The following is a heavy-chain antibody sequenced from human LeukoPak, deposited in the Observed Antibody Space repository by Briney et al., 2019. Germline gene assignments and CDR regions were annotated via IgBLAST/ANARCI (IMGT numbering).Heavy chain of an antibody. CDR1: GSSISSGGYY. V-gene: IGHV4-31*03. CDR3: ARRLQVATEAFDI. Sequence: SETLSLTCTVSGSSISSGGYYWSWIRQHPGKGLEWIGYIYYSGSTYYNPSLKSRVTISVDTSKNQFSLKLSSVTAADTAVYYCARRLQVATEAFDIWGQGTMATVSS. J-gene: IGHJ3*02. D-gene: IGHD1-14*01. CDR2: IYYSGST.